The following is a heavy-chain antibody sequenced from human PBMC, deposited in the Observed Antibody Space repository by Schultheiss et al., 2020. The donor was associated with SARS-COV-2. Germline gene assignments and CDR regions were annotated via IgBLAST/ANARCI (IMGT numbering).Heavy chain of an antibody. D-gene: IGHD3-16*02. J-gene: IGHJ4*02. Sequence: ASVKVSCKASGYTFTGYYMHWVRQAPGQGLEWMGWINPNSGGTNYAQKFQGRVTMTRDTSISTAYMELSRLRSDDTAVYYCARVRNDYVWGSYRYTFDYWGQGTLVTVSS. CDR2: INPNSGGT. CDR3: ARVRNDYVWGSYRYTFDY. V-gene: IGHV1-2*02. CDR1: GYTFTGYY.